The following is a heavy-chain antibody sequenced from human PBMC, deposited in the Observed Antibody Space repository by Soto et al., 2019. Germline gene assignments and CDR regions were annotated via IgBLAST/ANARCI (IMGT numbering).Heavy chain of an antibody. CDR2: IYWDDDQ. CDR3: AHAGDYDLLSFDH. D-gene: IGHD4-17*01. J-gene: IGHJ4*02. CDR1: GFSLTTTSMG. V-gene: IGHV2-5*02. Sequence: QITLKESGPLLVRPAQTLTLPCAFSGFSLTTTSMGVAWIRQPPGKALEWLALIYWDDDQRYSPSPKDRLTISKDTSRSRVVLTISNMNPEDTGTYFCAHAGDYDLLSFDHWGPGTLVTVSS.